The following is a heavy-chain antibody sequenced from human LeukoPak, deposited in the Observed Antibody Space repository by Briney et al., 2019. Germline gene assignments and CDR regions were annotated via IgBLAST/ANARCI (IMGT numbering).Heavy chain of an antibody. Sequence: SVKVSCKASGYTFTSYDINWVRQATGQGLEWMGRIIPILGIANYAQKFQGRVTITADKSTSTAYMELSSLRSEDTAVYYCASSFYDILTGSNNWFDPWGQGTLVTVSS. CDR1: GYTFTSYD. J-gene: IGHJ5*02. CDR3: ASSFYDILTGSNNWFDP. D-gene: IGHD3-9*01. CDR2: IIPILGIA. V-gene: IGHV1-69*04.